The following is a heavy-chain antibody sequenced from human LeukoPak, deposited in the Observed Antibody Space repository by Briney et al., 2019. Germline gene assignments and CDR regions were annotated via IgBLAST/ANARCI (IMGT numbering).Heavy chain of an antibody. J-gene: IGHJ3*02. D-gene: IGHD1-26*01. CDR1: GFTFSSYA. Sequence: GGSLRLSCAASGFTFSSYAMHWVRQAPGKGLEWAAVISSDGNTQYYADSVEGRFTISRDNSNNTLYLQMNSLRADDTAIYYCARRRIVGSIYDAFDIWGQGTMVTLSS. V-gene: IGHV3-30-3*01. CDR3: ARRRIVGSIYDAFDI. CDR2: ISSDGNTQ.